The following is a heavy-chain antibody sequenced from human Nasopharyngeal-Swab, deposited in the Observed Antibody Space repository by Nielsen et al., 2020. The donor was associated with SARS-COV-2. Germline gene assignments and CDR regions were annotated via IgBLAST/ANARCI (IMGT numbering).Heavy chain of an antibody. V-gene: IGHV3-30*03. CDR3: ARVDVHDAFDI. Sequence: GESLKISCAASGFNVTRFGMHWVRQAPGKGLQWVAFISYDGTIQYYTDSVKGRFTISRDNSKNTLYLQMNSLRPEDTAVYYCARVDVHDAFDIWGQGTMVTVSS. CDR1: GFNVTRFG. J-gene: IGHJ3*02. CDR2: ISYDGTIQ. D-gene: IGHD3-16*01.